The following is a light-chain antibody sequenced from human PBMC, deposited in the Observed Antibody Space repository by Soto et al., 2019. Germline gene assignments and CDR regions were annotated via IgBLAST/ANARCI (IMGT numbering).Light chain of an antibody. J-gene: IGLJ3*02. V-gene: IGLV2-23*02. CDR2: EVS. CDR3: CSYAGSSTPWV. Sequence: QSALTQPASVSGSPGQSITISCTGTSSDVGSYNLVSWYQQHPGKAPKLMIYEVSKRPSGVSNRFSGSKSGNTASLTISGLQAEDEAHYYCCSYAGSSTPWVFGGGTKVTVL. CDR1: SSDVGSYNL.